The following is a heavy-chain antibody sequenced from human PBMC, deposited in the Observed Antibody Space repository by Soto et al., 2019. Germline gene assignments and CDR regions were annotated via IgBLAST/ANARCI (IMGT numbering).Heavy chain of an antibody. CDR3: ARRPDGFDY. CDR2: VNHGGST. V-gene: IGHV4-34*01. CDR1: GGYLSGYY. J-gene: IGHJ4*02. Sequence: SETLSLTGAGYGGYLSGYYWSWIRQPPGKGLEWIGEVNHGGSTNYNPSLKSRVTISADTSKNQFSLNLASVTAADTAVYYCARRPDGFDYWGQGTLVTVSS.